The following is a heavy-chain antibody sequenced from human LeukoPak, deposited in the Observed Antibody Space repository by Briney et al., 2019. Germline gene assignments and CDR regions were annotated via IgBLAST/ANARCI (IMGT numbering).Heavy chain of an antibody. V-gene: IGHV3-74*01. CDR1: GFTFSSYW. D-gene: IGHD6-19*01. CDR3: AKNGPGYSSGWYAGDY. CDR2: INSDGSST. Sequence: GGSLRLSCAASGFTFSSYWMHWVRQAPGKGLVWVSRINSDGSSTSYADSVKGRFTISRDNAKNTLYLQMNSLRAEDTAVYYCAKNGPGYSSGWYAGDYWGQGTLVTVSS. J-gene: IGHJ4*02.